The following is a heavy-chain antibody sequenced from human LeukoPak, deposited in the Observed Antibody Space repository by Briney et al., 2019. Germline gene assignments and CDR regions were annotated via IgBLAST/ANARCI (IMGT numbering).Heavy chain of an antibody. J-gene: IGHJ6*02. CDR1: GGSISSGGYY. Sequence: SQTLSLTCTVSGGSISSGGYYWSWIRQHPGKGLEWIGYIYYSGSTYYNPSLKSRVTISVDTSKNQFSLKLGSVTAADTAVYYCARDRRIAAAGRSSYGMDVWGQGTTVTVSS. CDR3: ARDRRIAAAGRSSYGMDV. D-gene: IGHD6-13*01. V-gene: IGHV4-31*03. CDR2: IYYSGST.